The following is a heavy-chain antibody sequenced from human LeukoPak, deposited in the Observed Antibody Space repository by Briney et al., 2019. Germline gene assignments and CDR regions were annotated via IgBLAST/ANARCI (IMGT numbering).Heavy chain of an antibody. CDR1: GGSISSSSYF. V-gene: IGHV4-39*07. Sequence: SETLSLTCTVSGGSISSSSYFWGWIRQPPGKGLEWIGSIFYSGRTYYNPSLKSLVTISVDTPKNQFSLKLSSVTAADTAVYYCAREGYYDCSASGAFDIWGQGTMVTVSS. D-gene: IGHD3-22*01. CDR3: AREGYYDCSASGAFDI. CDR2: IFYSGRT. J-gene: IGHJ3*02.